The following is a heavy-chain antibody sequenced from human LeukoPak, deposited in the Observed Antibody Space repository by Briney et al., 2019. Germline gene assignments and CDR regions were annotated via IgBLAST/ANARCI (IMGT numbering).Heavy chain of an antibody. V-gene: IGHV1-18*01. CDR2: ISAFNGNT. CDR3: AREVRYSSGWYGRTNDAFDV. J-gene: IGHJ3*01. D-gene: IGHD6-19*01. Sequence: ASVKVSCKASGYTFTSYGISWVRQAPGQGLEWMGWISAFNGNTNYAQKLQGRVTMTTDTSTGTAYMELRSLRSDDTAVYYCAREVRYSSGWYGRTNDAFDVWGQGTMVTVSS. CDR1: GYTFTSYG.